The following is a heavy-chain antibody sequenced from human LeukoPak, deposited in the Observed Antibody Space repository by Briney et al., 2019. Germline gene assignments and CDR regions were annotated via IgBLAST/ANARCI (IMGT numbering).Heavy chain of an antibody. D-gene: IGHD2-2*02. CDR2: IYYSGST. CDR1: GGSISSGGYY. V-gene: IGHV4-31*03. CDR3: ARSGAAAIRGPFDY. J-gene: IGHJ4*02. Sequence: SETLSLTCTVSGGSISSGGYYWSWIRQHPGTGLEWIGYIYYSGSTYYNPSLKSRVTISVDTSKNQFSLKLSSVTAADTAVYYCARSGAAAIRGPFDYWGQGTLVTVSS.